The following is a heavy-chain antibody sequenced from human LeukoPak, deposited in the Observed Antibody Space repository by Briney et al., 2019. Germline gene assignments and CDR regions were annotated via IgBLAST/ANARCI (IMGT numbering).Heavy chain of an antibody. V-gene: IGHV3-33*01. J-gene: IGHJ4*02. Sequence: PGGSLRLSCAASGFTFSSYGIHWVRQAPGKGLEWVAVIWYDGSNKYYADSVKGRFTISRDNSKNTLYLQMNSLRAEDTAVYYCARGAGLPKLDSSGRPFDYWGQGTLVTVSS. CDR3: ARGAGLPKLDSSGRPFDY. CDR2: IWYDGSNK. CDR1: GFTFSSYG. D-gene: IGHD3-22*01.